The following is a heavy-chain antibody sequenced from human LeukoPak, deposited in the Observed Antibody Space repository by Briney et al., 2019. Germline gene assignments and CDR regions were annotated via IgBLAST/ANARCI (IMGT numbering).Heavy chain of an antibody. CDR1: NGSISDDY. V-gene: IGHV4-59*01. J-gene: IGHJ4*02. CDR2: IYYTGST. CDR3: ARSAAGHQYYFDY. Sequence: SETLSLTCIISNGSISDDYWSWIRQPPGKGLEWIGYIYYTGSTNYSPSLRSRVTMSVDRSKNQVSLRLTSLTAADTAVYYCARSAAGHQYYFDYWGRGTLVTVS. D-gene: IGHD2-2*01.